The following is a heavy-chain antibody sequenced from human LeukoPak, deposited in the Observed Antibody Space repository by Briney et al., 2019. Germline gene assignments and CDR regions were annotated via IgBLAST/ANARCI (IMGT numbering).Heavy chain of an antibody. D-gene: IGHD2-2*02. Sequence: SETLSLTCTVSGGSISSGSYYWSWIRQPPGKGLEWIGYIYYSGSTNYNPSLKSRVTISVDTSKNQFSLKLSSVTAADTAVYYCARQEGYCSSTSCYTGAFDIWGQGTMVTVSS. CDR2: IYYSGST. V-gene: IGHV4-61*01. CDR1: GGSISSGSYY. J-gene: IGHJ3*02. CDR3: ARQEGYCSSTSCYTGAFDI.